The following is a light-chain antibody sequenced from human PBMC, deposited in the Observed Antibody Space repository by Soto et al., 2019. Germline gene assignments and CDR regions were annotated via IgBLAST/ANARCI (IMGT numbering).Light chain of an antibody. CDR2: DVS. CDR3: SSYTSSSTLDVV. J-gene: IGLJ2*01. V-gene: IGLV2-14*01. CDR1: SSDVGGYNY. Sequence: QSVLTQPASVSGSTGQSITISCTGTSSDVGGYNYVSWYQQHPGKAPKLMIYDVSNRPSGVSNLFSGSKSGNTASLTISGLQAEDEADYYCSSYTSSSTLDVVFGGGTKLTV.